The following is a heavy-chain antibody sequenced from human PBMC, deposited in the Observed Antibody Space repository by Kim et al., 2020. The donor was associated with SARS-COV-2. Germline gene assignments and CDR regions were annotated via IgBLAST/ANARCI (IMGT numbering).Heavy chain of an antibody. CDR3: ARDSAIFGVVMTPLCDYYGMDV. Sequence: ASVKVSCKASGYTFTGYYMHWVRQAPGQGLEWMGRINPNSGGTNYAQKFQGRVTMTRDTSISTAYMELSRLRSDDTAVYYCARDSAIFGVVMTPLCDYYGMDVWGQGTTVTVSS. D-gene: IGHD3-3*01. V-gene: IGHV1-2*06. CDR2: INPNSGGT. CDR1: GYTFTGYY. J-gene: IGHJ6*02.